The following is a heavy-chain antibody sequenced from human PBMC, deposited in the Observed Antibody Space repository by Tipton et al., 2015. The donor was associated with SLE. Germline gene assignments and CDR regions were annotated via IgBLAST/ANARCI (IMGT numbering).Heavy chain of an antibody. CDR1: GGSISSSGYY. Sequence: TLSLTCTVSGGSISSSGYYWGWIRQPPGKGLEWIGNIYYSGSTYYNPSLKSRVTISVDTSKNQFSLKLSSVTAADTAVYYCARGGGSYGSGTYYPMDVWGQGTTVTVSS. CDR2: IYYSGST. V-gene: IGHV4-39*07. J-gene: IGHJ6*02. D-gene: IGHD3-10*01. CDR3: ARGGGSYGSGTYYPMDV.